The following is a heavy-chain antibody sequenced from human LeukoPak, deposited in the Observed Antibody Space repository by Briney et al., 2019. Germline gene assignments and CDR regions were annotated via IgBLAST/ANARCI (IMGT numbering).Heavy chain of an antibody. CDR1: GGSISSYY. CDR2: IYTSGST. J-gene: IGHJ5*02. D-gene: IGHD1-26*01. Sequence: SETLSLTCTVSGGSISSYYWSWIRQPAGKGLEWIGRIYTSGSTNYNPSLKSRVTMSVDTSKNQFSLKLSSVTAADTAVYYCARDAVGATQGNWFDPWGQGTLVTVSS. CDR3: ARDAVGATQGNWFDP. V-gene: IGHV4-4*07.